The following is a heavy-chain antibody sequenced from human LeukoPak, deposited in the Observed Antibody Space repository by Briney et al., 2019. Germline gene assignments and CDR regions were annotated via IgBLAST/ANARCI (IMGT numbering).Heavy chain of an antibody. Sequence: GGSLRLSCAASGFTFSSYAMSWVRQAPGKGLEWVSSFSGSDGSTYYADSVKGRFTMSRDNSKSTLYLQMNSLRSDDTAVYYCARGHGRYFDWVGDYWGQGTLVTVSS. CDR2: FSGSDGST. D-gene: IGHD3-9*01. V-gene: IGHV3-23*01. CDR1: GFTFSSYA. CDR3: ARGHGRYFDWVGDY. J-gene: IGHJ4*02.